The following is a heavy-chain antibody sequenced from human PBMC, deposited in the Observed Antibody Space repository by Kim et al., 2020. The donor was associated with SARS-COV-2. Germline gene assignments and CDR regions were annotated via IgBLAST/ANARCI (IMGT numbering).Heavy chain of an antibody. J-gene: IGHJ4*02. V-gene: IGHV3-23*01. Sequence: GGSLRLSCAASGFPFREFAMSWVRQAPGKGLQWVSSVSKNTDGTYYADSVKGRFIISRDNSKNRLYLQMNSLRAEDTAVYYCAKYSGGGNGSNWRSDYWGQGTLVTVSS. CDR3: AKYSGGGNGSNWRSDY. D-gene: IGHD1-20*01. CDR2: VSKNTDGT. CDR1: GFPFREFA.